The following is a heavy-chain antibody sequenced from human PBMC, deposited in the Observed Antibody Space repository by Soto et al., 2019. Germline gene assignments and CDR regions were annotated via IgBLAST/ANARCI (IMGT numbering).Heavy chain of an antibody. Sequence: QVQLQQWGAGLLKPSETLSLTCAVYGGSFSGYYWSWIRQPPGKGLEWIGEINHSGSTNYNPSLKSRVTISVDTSKNQVSLKLSSVTAADTAVYYCARPGVGTGSFDYWGQGTLVTVSS. CDR3: ARPGVGTGSFDY. CDR2: INHSGST. J-gene: IGHJ4*02. D-gene: IGHD1-1*01. CDR1: GGSFSGYY. V-gene: IGHV4-34*01.